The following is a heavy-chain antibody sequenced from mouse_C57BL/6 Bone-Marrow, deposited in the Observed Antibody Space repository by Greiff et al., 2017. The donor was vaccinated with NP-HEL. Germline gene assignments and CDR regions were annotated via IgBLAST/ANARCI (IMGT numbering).Heavy chain of an antibody. CDR3: ARGNSSGYGAMDY. V-gene: IGHV1-50*01. J-gene: IGHJ4*01. D-gene: IGHD3-2*02. CDR2: IDPSDSYP. CDR1: GYTFTSYW. Sequence: QVQLQQSGAELVKPGASVKLSCKASGYTFTSYWMQWVKQRPGQGLEWIGEIDPSDSYPNYNQKFKGKATLTVDTSSSTAYMQLSSLTSEDSAVYYCARGNSSGYGAMDYWGQGTSVTVSS.